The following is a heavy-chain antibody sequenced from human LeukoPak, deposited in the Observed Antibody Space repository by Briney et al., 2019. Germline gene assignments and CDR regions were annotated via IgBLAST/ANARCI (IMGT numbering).Heavy chain of an antibody. Sequence: SGGSLRLSCAASGFTFSNYWMTWVRQAPGKGLEWVSYISSSGSTIYYADSVKGRFTISRDNAKNSLYLQMNSLRAEDTAVYYCARDGVTMNEGIDYWGQGTLVTVSS. J-gene: IGHJ4*02. CDR1: GFTFSNYW. V-gene: IGHV3-48*04. CDR3: ARDGVTMNEGIDY. D-gene: IGHD3-22*01. CDR2: ISSSGSTI.